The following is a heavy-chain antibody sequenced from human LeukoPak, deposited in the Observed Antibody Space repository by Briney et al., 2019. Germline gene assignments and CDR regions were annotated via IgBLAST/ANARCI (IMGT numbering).Heavy chain of an antibody. V-gene: IGHV4-39*07. CDR3: ARAYCSGGTCYDSRGWFDP. CDR1: GGSISSSSYY. D-gene: IGHD2-15*01. J-gene: IGHJ5*02. Sequence: PSETLSLTCTVSGGSISSSSYYWGWIRQPPGKGLEWIGSLYYSGSTSYNPSLKSRLTISLDTSKNQFSLKLSSVTAADTAVYYCARAYCSGGTCYDSRGWFDPWGQGTLVTVSS. CDR2: LYYSGST.